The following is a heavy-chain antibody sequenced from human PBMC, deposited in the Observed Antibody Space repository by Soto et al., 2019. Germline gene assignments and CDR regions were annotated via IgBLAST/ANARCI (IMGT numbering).Heavy chain of an antibody. CDR3: ARARMVRGIIYYYGMDV. CDR2: IYYSGST. Sequence: QVQLQESGPGLVKSSQTLSLTCTVSGGSISSDGNYWSWIRQHPGKGLEGIGYIYYSGSTYYNPSLKSRVSLSVDTSKNQFSLKLNSVTAADTAVYYCARARMVRGIIYYYGMDVWGQGTTVTVSS. V-gene: IGHV4-31*03. CDR1: GGSISSDGNY. D-gene: IGHD3-10*01. J-gene: IGHJ6*02.